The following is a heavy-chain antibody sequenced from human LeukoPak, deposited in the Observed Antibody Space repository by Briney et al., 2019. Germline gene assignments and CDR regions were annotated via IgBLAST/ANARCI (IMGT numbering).Heavy chain of an antibody. V-gene: IGHV4-61*01. Sequence: SETLSLTCTVSGGSVSSGTYYWSWIRQPPGKGLEWLGYIYYSGSTNYNPSLKSRVTISVDTSKNQFSLRLSSVTAADTAVYYCARAPPDEAWQGAFDIWGQGTMVTVSS. D-gene: IGHD2-2*01. CDR2: IYYSGST. J-gene: IGHJ3*02. CDR3: ARAPPDEAWQGAFDI. CDR1: GGSVSSGTYY.